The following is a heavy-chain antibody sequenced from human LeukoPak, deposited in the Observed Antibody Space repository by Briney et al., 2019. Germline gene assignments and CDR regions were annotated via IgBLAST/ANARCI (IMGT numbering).Heavy chain of an antibody. D-gene: IGHD2-8*01. J-gene: IGHJ4*02. CDR2: ISSSGSTI. CDR1: GFTFSSYE. CDR3: ARALIGYYFDY. V-gene: IGHV3-48*03. Sequence: GGSLRLSCAASGFTFSSYEMNWVRQAPGKGLEWVSYISSSGSTIYYADSVKGRFTISRDNSKNSLYLQMNSLRAEDTAVYYCARALIGYYFDYWGQGTLVTVSS.